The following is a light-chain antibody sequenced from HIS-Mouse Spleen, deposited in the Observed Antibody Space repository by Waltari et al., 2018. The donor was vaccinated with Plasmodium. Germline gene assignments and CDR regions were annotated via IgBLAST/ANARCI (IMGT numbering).Light chain of an antibody. V-gene: IGKV1-33*01. Sequence: DIQMTQSPSSLSASVGDRVTITCQASQDISNYLNWYQQKPGKAPKLLIYDASNLETGVPSRFIGSGSGTDFSFTISSLQPEDIATYYCQQYDNRPPYTFGQGTKLEIK. CDR3: QQYDNRPPYT. CDR1: QDISNY. J-gene: IGKJ2*01. CDR2: DAS.